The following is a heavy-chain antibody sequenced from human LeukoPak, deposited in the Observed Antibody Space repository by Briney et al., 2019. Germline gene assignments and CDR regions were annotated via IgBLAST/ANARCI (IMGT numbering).Heavy chain of an antibody. CDR1: GCTFSSYA. CDR2: IILIFGKA. J-gene: IGHJ4*02. V-gene: IGHV1-69*13. CDR3: ARVSPTPGITIFGVVTKAYYFDY. Sequence: EASVKVSCKASGCTFSSYAISWVRQAPGQGLEWMGGIILIFGKANYAQKFQGRVTITADESTSAAYMELSSLRSEDTAVYYCARVSPTPGITIFGVVTKAYYFDYWGQGTLVTVSS. D-gene: IGHD3-3*01.